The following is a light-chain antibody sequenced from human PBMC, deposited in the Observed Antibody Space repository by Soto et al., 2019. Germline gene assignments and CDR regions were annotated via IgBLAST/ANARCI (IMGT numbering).Light chain of an antibody. V-gene: IGKV1-5*01. Sequence: DIQMTQSPSTLSSSVGDRVTITCRASQSISSWLAWYQQKPGQAPKLLIYDASSLASGVPSRFSGSGSGTEFTLPISSLQPDDFATYYCQQYNSYTPLTFGGGTKVEIK. CDR3: QQYNSYTPLT. CDR1: QSISSW. J-gene: IGKJ4*01. CDR2: DAS.